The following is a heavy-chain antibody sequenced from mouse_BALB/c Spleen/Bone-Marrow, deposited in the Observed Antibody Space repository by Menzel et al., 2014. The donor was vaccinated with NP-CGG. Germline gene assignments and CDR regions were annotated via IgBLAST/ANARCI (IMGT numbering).Heavy chain of an antibody. CDR2: IRNKANGYTT. CDR3: ARDINYDIYWYFDV. D-gene: IGHD2-4*01. CDR1: GFTFTDYY. Sequence: EVHLVESGGGLVQPGGSLRPSCATSGFTFTDYYMSWVRQPPGKALEWLGFIRNKANGYTTEYSASVKGRFTISRDNSQSILYLQMNTLRAEDSATYYCARDINYDIYWYFDVWGAGTTVTVSS. J-gene: IGHJ1*01. V-gene: IGHV7-3*02.